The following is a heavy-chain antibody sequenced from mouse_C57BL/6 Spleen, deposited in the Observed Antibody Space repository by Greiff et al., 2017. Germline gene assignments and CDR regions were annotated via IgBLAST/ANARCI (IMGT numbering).Heavy chain of an antibody. CDR2: IDPEDGDT. J-gene: IGHJ3*01. CDR3: TTFYYGSKVLFAY. V-gene: IGHV14-1*01. CDR1: GFNIKDYY. Sequence: VQLQQSGAELVRPGASVKLSCTASGFNIKDYYMHWVKQRPEQGLEWIGRIDPEDGDTEYAPKFQGKATMTADTSSNTAYLQLSSLTSEDTAVYYCTTFYYGSKVLFAYWGQGTLVTVSA. D-gene: IGHD1-1*01.